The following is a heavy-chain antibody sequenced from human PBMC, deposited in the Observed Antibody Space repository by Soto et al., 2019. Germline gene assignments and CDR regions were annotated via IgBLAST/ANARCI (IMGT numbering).Heavy chain of an antibody. Sequence: PGGSLRLSFAAFGLTFSSYGMSWVRQEAGKGREWVSVMSVRGDSTYYAESGKRRYTITRDNSKNTLYLQINSLRAEYTAVYDCAKLEGKQQQVRYYYGMDVWGQGTTVT. J-gene: IGHJ6*02. V-gene: IGHV3-23*01. CDR2: MSVRGDST. D-gene: IGHD6-13*01. CDR3: AKLEGKQQQVRYYYGMDV. CDR1: GLTFSSYG.